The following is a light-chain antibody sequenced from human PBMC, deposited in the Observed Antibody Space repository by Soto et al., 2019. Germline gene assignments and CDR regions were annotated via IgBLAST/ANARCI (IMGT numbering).Light chain of an antibody. CDR1: QSVSSY. CDR3: QQRSNWPPTWT. V-gene: IGKV3-11*01. J-gene: IGKJ1*01. Sequence: EIVMTQPPATLSVSPVERATLSCMASQSVSSYLAWYQQKPGQAPRLLIYDASNRATGIPARFSGSGSGTDFTLTISSLEPEDFAVYYCQQRSNWPPTWTFGQGTKVDI. CDR2: DAS.